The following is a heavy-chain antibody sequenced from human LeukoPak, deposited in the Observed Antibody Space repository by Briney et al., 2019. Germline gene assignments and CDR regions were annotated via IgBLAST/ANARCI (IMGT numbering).Heavy chain of an antibody. CDR1: GFTFSSYA. J-gene: IGHJ5*02. Sequence: GGSLRLSCAASGFTFSSYAMSWVRQAPGKGLEWVSAISGSGGSTYYADSVKGGFTISRDNSKNTLYLQMNSLRAEDTAVYYCAKDSSSGGWFDPWGQGTLVTVSS. CDR2: ISGSGGST. D-gene: IGHD6-13*01. CDR3: AKDSSSGGWFDP. V-gene: IGHV3-23*01.